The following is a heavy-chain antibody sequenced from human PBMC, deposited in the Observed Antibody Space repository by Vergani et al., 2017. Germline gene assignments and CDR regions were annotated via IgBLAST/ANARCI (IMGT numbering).Heavy chain of an antibody. V-gene: IGHV3-7*03. Sequence: EVQLVESGGGLVQPGGSLRLSCAASGFTFSSYWMSWVRQAPGKGLEWVANIKQDGSEKYYVDSVKGRFTISRDNAKNSLYLQMNSRRAEDTAVYYCARVSTLAAAAPWYFDYWGQGTLVTVSS. D-gene: IGHD6-13*01. CDR3: ARVSTLAAAAPWYFDY. CDR1: GFTFSSYW. CDR2: IKQDGSEK. J-gene: IGHJ4*02.